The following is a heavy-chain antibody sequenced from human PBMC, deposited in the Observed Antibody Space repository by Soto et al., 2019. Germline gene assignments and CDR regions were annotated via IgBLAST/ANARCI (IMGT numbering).Heavy chain of an antibody. V-gene: IGHV1-18*01. CDR2: ISAYNGNT. CDR1: GYTFTSYG. Sequence: ASVKVSCKASGYTFTSYGITWVRQAPGQGLEWMGWISAYNGNTNYAQKLQGRVTMTTDTPTSTAYMELRSLSSDDTAVYYCARDLRDAPAGYWGQGTLVTVSS. D-gene: IGHD2-2*01. CDR3: ARDLRDAPAGY. J-gene: IGHJ4*02.